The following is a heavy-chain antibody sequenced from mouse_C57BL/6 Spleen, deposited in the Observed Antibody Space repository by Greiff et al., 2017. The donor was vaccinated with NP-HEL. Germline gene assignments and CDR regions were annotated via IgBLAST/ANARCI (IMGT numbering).Heavy chain of an antibody. J-gene: IGHJ1*03. CDR3: ASGGTTVVATPVFDV. CDR2: ISSGSSTI. D-gene: IGHD1-1*01. Sequence: DVKLVESGGGLVKPGGSLKLSCAASGFTFSDYGMHWVRQAPEKGLEWVAYISSGSSTIYYADTVKGRFTISRDNAKNTLFLQMTSLRSEDTAMYYCASGGTTVVATPVFDVWGTGTTVTVAS. V-gene: IGHV5-17*01. CDR1: GFTFSDYG.